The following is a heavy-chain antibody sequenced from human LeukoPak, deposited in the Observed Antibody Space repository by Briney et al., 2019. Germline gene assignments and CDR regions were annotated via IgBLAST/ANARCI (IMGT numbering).Heavy chain of an antibody. V-gene: IGHV3-11*04. Sequence: PGGSLRLSCAASGFTFSDYYMSWIRQAPGKGLEWVSYIGGSGATIYYADSVKGRFTISRDNAKNSMYLQMNSLRAEDTAVYYCARDWEKYSSSSALIDYWGQGTLVTVSS. D-gene: IGHD6-6*01. CDR1: GFTFSDYY. CDR3: ARDWEKYSSSSALIDY. CDR2: IGGSGATI. J-gene: IGHJ4*02.